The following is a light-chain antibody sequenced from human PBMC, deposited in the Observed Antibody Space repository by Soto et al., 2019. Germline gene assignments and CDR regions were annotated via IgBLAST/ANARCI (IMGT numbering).Light chain of an antibody. Sequence: EIVLTQSPGTLSLSPGDRATLSCRASQSVSSSYLAWYQQKPGQTPWLLIYAASSRATGVPDRFSAGGSGTDFTLTISRLEPEDFAVYYCQQYGSSYTFGQGTKLEIK. CDR2: AAS. J-gene: IGKJ2*01. CDR3: QQYGSSYT. CDR1: QSVSSSY. V-gene: IGKV3-20*01.